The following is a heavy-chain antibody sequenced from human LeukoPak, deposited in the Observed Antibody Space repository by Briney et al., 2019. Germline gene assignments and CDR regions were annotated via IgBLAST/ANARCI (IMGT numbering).Heavy chain of an antibody. D-gene: IGHD6-13*01. CDR2: SNHRGST. Sequence: SETLSLTCAVYGGSLSGYSWSWIRQPPGKGLEWIGESNHRGSTNYTPSLKSRLTISVDTSENQISLNLRSMTAADTAVYYCARGHSSSLYGNYFDSWGQGALVTVSS. CDR3: ARGHSSSLYGNYFDS. CDR1: GGSLSGYS. V-gene: IGHV4-34*01. J-gene: IGHJ4*02.